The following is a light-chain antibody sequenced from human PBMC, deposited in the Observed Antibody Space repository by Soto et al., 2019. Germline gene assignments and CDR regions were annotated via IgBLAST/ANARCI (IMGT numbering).Light chain of an antibody. Sequence: LTQPASVSGSPGQSVTISCTGPRSDIGDSNFISWYQHSPGKAPRLLIYEVNNRPSGVSKRFSGSKAGNTASLTISGLLDDDEADYFCASFRSGTILVFGSGTKV. CDR2: EVN. CDR3: ASFRSGTILV. CDR1: RSDIGDSNF. J-gene: IGLJ6*01. V-gene: IGLV2-14*01.